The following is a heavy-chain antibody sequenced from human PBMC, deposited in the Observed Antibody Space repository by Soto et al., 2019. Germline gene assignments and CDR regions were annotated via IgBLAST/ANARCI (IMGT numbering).Heavy chain of an antibody. CDR2: IWLDGDKK. D-gene: IGHD2-2*01. CDR3: ARGCSNTKCRFDY. J-gene: IGHJ4*02. V-gene: IGHV3-33*01. CDR1: GFNFSSYG. Sequence: QVQLVESGGGVVQPGRSLRLSCVVSGFNFSSYGMHWVRQAPGKGLERVAVIWLDGDKKYYSDFVKGRFTISRDNSKNPLYLQMNSLRAEDTAVYYCARGCSNTKCRFDYWGQGTLVTVSS.